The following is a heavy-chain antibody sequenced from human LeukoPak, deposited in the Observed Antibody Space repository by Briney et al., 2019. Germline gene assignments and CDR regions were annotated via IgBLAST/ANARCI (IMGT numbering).Heavy chain of an antibody. CDR3: ARGGQGVPFDF. D-gene: IGHD1-1*01. J-gene: IGHJ4*02. CDR1: GFTFSSYA. Sequence: GRSLRHSCAASGFTFSSYAMHWVRQAPGRGLEWVGRSRNKANSYTTAYAASVKDRFTISRHDSENLLYLQMNSLKTEDTAVYYCARGGQGVPFDFWGQGTLVTVSS. V-gene: IGHV3-72*01. CDR2: SRNKANSYTT.